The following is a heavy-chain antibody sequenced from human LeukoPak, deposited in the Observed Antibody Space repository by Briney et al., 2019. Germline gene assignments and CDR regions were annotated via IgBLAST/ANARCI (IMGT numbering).Heavy chain of an antibody. CDR2: IWYDGSNK. D-gene: IGHD6-13*01. CDR3: ARSQSSSLIDY. J-gene: IGHJ4*02. V-gene: IGHV3-33*01. CDR1: GFTFSSYG. Sequence: PGGSLRLSCAASGFTFSSYGMHWVRQAPGKGLEWVAVIWYDGSNKYYADSVKGRFTLSRDNSKNTLYLQMNGLTVEDTAVYYCARSQSSSLIDYWGQGTLVTVSS.